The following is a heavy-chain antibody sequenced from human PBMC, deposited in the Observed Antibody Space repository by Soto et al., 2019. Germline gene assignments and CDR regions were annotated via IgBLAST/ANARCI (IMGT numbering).Heavy chain of an antibody. CDR1: GFTFSNYP. CDR2: ISYDGTRK. J-gene: IGHJ4*02. Sequence: QVQLVESGGGVVQPGTSLRLSCAASGFTFSNYPMNWVRQAPGKGLAWVSVISYDGTRKYYADSVKGRFTTSRDNSKNTLYLQMTSLGPEDTAVYYCARAPGLRVAAAGSFDSWGQAAQVTVSS. V-gene: IGHV3-30*04. D-gene: IGHD6-13*01. CDR3: ARAPGLRVAAAGSFDS.